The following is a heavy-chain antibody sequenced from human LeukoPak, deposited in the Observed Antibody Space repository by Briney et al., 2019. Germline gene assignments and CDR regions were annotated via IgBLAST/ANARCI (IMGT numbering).Heavy chain of an antibody. J-gene: IGHJ4*02. Sequence: GGSLRLSCAASGFTFSSYAMSWVRQAPGKGMEWVSGISGSGGSTYYADSVKGRFTISRDNSKNTLYLQMNSLRAEDTAVYYCATSRYSSGWGFDYWGQGTLVTVSS. V-gene: IGHV3-23*01. CDR2: ISGSGGST. CDR1: GFTFSSYA. CDR3: ATSRYSSGWGFDY. D-gene: IGHD6-19*01.